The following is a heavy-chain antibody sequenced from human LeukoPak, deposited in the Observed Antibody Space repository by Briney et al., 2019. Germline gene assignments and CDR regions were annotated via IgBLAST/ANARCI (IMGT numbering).Heavy chain of an antibody. D-gene: IGHD2-21*02. V-gene: IGHV3-66*01. CDR2: IYSGGST. Sequence: GGSLRLACSASGCTVSSDYMSWVRQAPGKGLEWLSVIYSGGSTYYADSVKGRFTISRDNSKNTVYLQMNTLRVEDTAVYYCARGGSVPATRSFYYWGQGTLVTVSS. CDR3: ARGGSVPATRSFYY. CDR1: GCTVSSDY. J-gene: IGHJ4*02.